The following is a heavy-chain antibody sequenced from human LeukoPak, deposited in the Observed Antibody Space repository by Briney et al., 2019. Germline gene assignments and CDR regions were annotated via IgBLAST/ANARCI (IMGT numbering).Heavy chain of an antibody. CDR1: GGTFSSYA. D-gene: IGHD3-16*01. Sequence: ASVTVSCTASGGTFSSYAISWVRQTPGQGLEWMGGIIPIFGTANYAQKFQGRVTITTDESTSTAYMELSSLRSEDTAVYYCASSMIYYYYYYMVVGGKGTTVTVSS. V-gene: IGHV1-69*05. J-gene: IGHJ6*03. CDR2: IIPIFGTA. CDR3: ASSMIYYYYYYMVV.